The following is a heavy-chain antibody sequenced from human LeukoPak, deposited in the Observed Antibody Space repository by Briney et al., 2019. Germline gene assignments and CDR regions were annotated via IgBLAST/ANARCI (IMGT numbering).Heavy chain of an antibody. D-gene: IGHD3-10*01. V-gene: IGHV3-64*04. CDR3: VLLSLTPG. CDR1: GFTFSNYA. Sequence: GGSLRLSCAASGFTFSNYAIHWVRQAPGKGLECVSAISSIEGRIYYANSVKGRFTISRDNAKNTLYLQMNSLRAEDTAVYYCVLLSLTPGWGQGTLVTVSS. J-gene: IGHJ4*02. CDR2: ISSIEGRI.